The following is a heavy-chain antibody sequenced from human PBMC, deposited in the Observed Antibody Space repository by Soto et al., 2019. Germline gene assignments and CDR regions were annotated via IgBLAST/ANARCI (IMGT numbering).Heavy chain of an antibody. J-gene: IGHJ3*02. Sequence: LSLTCAASGFTFSSYSMNWVRQAPGKGLEWVSYISSSSSTIYYADSVKGRFTISRDNAKNSLYLQMNSLRDEDTAVYYCARDNWSDEAFDIWGQGTMVTVSS. CDR2: ISSSSSTI. CDR3: ARDNWSDEAFDI. CDR1: GFTFSSYS. V-gene: IGHV3-48*02. D-gene: IGHD1-20*01.